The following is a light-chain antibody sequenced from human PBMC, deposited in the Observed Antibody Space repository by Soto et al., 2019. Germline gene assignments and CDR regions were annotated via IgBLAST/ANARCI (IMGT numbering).Light chain of an antibody. Sequence: IQMTQSPSTLSASIGDRVTITCRASQSINSWLAWYQQKPGKAPKLLLYGASSLQSGVPSRFSGSGSGTDFTLTISSLQPEDFATYYCLQDYTYPYTFGQGTKLEIK. J-gene: IGKJ2*01. CDR3: LQDYTYPYT. CDR1: QSINSW. CDR2: GAS. V-gene: IGKV1-6*01.